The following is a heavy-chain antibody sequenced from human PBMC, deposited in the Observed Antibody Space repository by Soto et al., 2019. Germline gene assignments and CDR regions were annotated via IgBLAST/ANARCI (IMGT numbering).Heavy chain of an antibody. CDR3: ARDLCSSTGCYVAGGWFDP. CDR2: TYYRSKWYN. D-gene: IGHD2-2*01. CDR1: GDSVSSNSAA. Sequence: SQTLSLTCAISGDSVSSNSAAWNWIRQSPSRGLEWLGRTYYRSKWYNDYAVSVKSRITINPDTSKNQFSLQLSSVTPEDTAVYYWARDLCSSTGCYVAGGWFDPWGQGTLVTVSS. V-gene: IGHV6-1*01. J-gene: IGHJ5*02.